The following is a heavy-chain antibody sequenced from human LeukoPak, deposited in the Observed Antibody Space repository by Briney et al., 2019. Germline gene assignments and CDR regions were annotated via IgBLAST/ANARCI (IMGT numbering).Heavy chain of an antibody. CDR1: GGSFSGYY. V-gene: IGHV4-34*01. J-gene: IGHJ5*02. CDR2: INHSGST. D-gene: IGHD6-13*01. CDR3: ARGTSSWYRT. Sequence: SETLSLTCAVYGGSFSGYYWSWIRQPSGKGLEWIGEINHSGSTNYNPSLKSRVTISVDTSKNQFSLKLSSVTAADTAVYYCARGTSSWYRTWGQGTLVTVSS.